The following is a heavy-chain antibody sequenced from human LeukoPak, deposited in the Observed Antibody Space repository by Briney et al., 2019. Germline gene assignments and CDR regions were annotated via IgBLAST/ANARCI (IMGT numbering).Heavy chain of an antibody. D-gene: IGHD5-24*01. CDR3: AKDRGDGYNFGYFDY. V-gene: IGHV3-30*04. CDR2: ISYDGSNK. CDR1: GFTFSSYA. J-gene: IGHJ4*02. Sequence: PGRSLRLACAASGFTFSSYAMHWVRQAPGKGLEWVAVISYDGSNKYYADSVKGRFTISRDNSKNTLYLQMNSLRAEDTAVYYCAKDRGDGYNFGYFDYWGQGTLVTVSS.